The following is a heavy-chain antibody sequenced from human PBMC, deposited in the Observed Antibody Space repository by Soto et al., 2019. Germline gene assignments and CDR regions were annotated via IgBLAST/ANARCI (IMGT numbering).Heavy chain of an antibody. D-gene: IGHD3-22*01. J-gene: IGHJ6*02. CDR1: GGTLSKYA. V-gene: IGHV1-69*01. CDR3: VRPLRDRNSDSGMAV. CDR2: TIPMFGTP. Sequence: QVQLVQAGAAMQHPGASVRDSCKASGGTLSKYACSWVRQAPGQGREWLGGTIPMFGTPNYEQKFQGRDAISADESTATVYMELSSLRADDTAVYFCVRPLRDRNSDSGMAVWVHRTTVTVSS.